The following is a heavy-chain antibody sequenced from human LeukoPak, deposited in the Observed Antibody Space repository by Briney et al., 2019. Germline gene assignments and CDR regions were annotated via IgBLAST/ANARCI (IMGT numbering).Heavy chain of an antibody. CDR2: LYYSGST. CDR1: GGSISSYY. CDR3: ARVRGTFETD. Sequence: SETLSLTCTVSGGSISSYYWSWIRQRPGKGLEWIGYLYYSGSTTYSPSLKSRVTMSVVTSKSQFSLRLSSVTAADTAIYYCARVRGTFETDWGRGTLLTVPS. V-gene: IGHV4-59*01. J-gene: IGHJ1*01. D-gene: IGHD2/OR15-2a*01.